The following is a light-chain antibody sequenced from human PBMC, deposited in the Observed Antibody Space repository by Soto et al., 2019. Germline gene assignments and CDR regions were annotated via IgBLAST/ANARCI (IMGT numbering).Light chain of an antibody. CDR3: SSYTSSSTLYV. V-gene: IGLV2-14*01. Sequence: QSVLTQPASVSGSPGQSITISCTGTSSDVGGYKYVSWYQHHPGKAPKLTIYEVTSRPSGVSNRFSGSKSGNAASLTISGLQAEDEADYYCSSYTSSSTLYVFGTGTKVTVL. J-gene: IGLJ1*01. CDR1: SSDVGGYKY. CDR2: EVT.